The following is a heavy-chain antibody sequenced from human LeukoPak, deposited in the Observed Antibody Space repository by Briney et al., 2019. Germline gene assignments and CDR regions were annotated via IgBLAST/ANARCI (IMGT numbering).Heavy chain of an antibody. D-gene: IGHD6-19*01. CDR1: GGSISSSSYY. CDR2: IYYSGST. V-gene: IGHV4-39*01. CDR3: ARQGGSGLWHYYHMDV. Sequence: SETLSLTCTVSGGSISSSSYYWGWIRQPPGKGLEWIGSIYYSGSTYYNPSLKSRVTISVDTSKNQFSLKLSSVTAADTAVYYCARQGGSGLWHYYHMDVWGKGTTVTVSS. J-gene: IGHJ6*03.